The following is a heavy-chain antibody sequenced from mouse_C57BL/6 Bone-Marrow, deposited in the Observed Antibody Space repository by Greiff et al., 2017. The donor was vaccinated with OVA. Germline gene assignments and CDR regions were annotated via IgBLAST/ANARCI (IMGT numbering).Heavy chain of an antibody. V-gene: IGHV1-18*01. CDR2: INPNNGGT. J-gene: IGHJ3*01. D-gene: IGHD2-4*01. CDR1: GYTFTDYN. CDR3: ARGPYDYLFAY. Sequence: VQLKQPGAELVKPGASVKVSCKASGYTFTDYNMDWVKQSHGKSLEWIGDINPNNGGTIYNQKFKGKATLTVDKSSSTAYMELRSLTSEDTAVYYCARGPYDYLFAYWGQGTLVTVSA.